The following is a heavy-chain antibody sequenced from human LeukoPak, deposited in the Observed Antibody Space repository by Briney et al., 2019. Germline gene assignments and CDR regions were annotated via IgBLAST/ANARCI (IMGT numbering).Heavy chain of an antibody. D-gene: IGHD2-2*02. CDR3: ARRPLPNRGYCSSTSCYKDYYYMDV. CDR2: INHSGST. Sequence: SETLSLTCTVSGGSISSYYWSWIRQPPGKGLEWIGEINHSGSTNYNPSLKSRVTISVDTSKNQFSLKLSSVTAADTAVYYCARRPLPNRGYCSSTSCYKDYYYMDVWGKGTTVTVSS. V-gene: IGHV4-34*01. CDR1: GGSISSYY. J-gene: IGHJ6*03.